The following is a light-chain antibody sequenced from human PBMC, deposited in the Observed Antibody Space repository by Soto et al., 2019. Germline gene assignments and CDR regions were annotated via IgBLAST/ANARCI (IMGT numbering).Light chain of an antibody. Sequence: ESVLTQSPAALYSSPGERATRACRASQNVTSYFAWYQQKPGLAPRLLIYDACNGATRIPARFRGSGSGTDMTHTTGRIETEDFAVDICQQCGAWPHTFGQGTKRAIK. CDR3: QQCGAWPHT. CDR2: DAC. J-gene: IGKJ2*01. V-gene: IGKV3-11*01. CDR1: QNVTSY.